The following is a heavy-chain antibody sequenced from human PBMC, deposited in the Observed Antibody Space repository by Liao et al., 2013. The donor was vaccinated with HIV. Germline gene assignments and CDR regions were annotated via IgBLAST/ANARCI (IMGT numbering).Heavy chain of an antibody. V-gene: IGHV4-34*01. J-gene: IGHJ4*02. D-gene: IGHD3-3*01. CDR3: ARGPYNDFWSGFGS. Sequence: QVFLQQWGAGLLKPSETLSLTCAVFGESFSTYYWSWIRQPPGKGLEWIGEINDSGSSNYNPALKSRVTISVDTSKNQLSLKVSSVTAADTAVYYCARGPYNDFWSGFGSWGQGTLVTVSS. CDR2: INDSGSS. CDR1: GESFSTYY.